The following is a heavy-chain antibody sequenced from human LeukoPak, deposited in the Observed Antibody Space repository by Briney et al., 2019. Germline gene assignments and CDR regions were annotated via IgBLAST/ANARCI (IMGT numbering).Heavy chain of an antibody. CDR2: INPNSGGT. CDR3: ARDVGEYCSSTSCYASDY. D-gene: IGHD2-2*01. Sequence: ASVKVSCKASGYTFTGYYMHWVRQAPGQGLEWMGWINPNSGGTNYAQKFQGRVTMTRDTSISTAYMELSRLRSDDTAVYYCARDVGEYCSSTSCYASDYWGQGTLVTVSS. CDR1: GYTFTGYY. V-gene: IGHV1-2*02. J-gene: IGHJ4*02.